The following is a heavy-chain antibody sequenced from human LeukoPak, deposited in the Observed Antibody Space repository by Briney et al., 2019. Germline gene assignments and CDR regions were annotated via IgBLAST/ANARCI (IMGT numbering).Heavy chain of an antibody. CDR1: GGSISSYY. D-gene: IGHD3-22*01. CDR3: ARRYDNSDFYHWLDP. CDR2: IHYSGST. J-gene: IGHJ5*02. Sequence: TSETLSLTCTVSGGSISSYYWSWIRQPPGKGLEWIGHIHYSGSTNHNPSLKSRVTISVDTSKNQFSLKLSSVTAADTAVYYCARRYDNSDFYHWLDPWGQGTLVTVSS. V-gene: IGHV4-59*08.